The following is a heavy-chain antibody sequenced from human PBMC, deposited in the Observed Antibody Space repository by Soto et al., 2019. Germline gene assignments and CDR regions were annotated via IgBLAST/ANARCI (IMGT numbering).Heavy chain of an antibody. CDR2: IWYDGSNK. J-gene: IGHJ6*02. CDR3: AREAYSNYETFYYYYGMDV. Sequence: QVQLVESGGGVVQPGRSLRLSCAASGFTFSSYGMHWVRQAPGTGLEWVAVIWYDGSNKYYADSVKGRFTISRDNSKNTLYLQMNSLRAENTAVYDCAREAYSNYETFYYYYGMDVWGQGTTVTVSS. CDR1: GFTFSSYG. D-gene: IGHD4-4*01. V-gene: IGHV3-33*01.